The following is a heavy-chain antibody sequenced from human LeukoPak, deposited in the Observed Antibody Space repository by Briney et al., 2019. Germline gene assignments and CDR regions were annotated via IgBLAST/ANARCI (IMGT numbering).Heavy chain of an antibody. D-gene: IGHD7-27*01. J-gene: IGHJ3*02. Sequence: GGSLSLSCAASGFSFSNYWMCWVRRAPGKGLVCVSRINSDGSTTTYADSVKGRFTISRDNAKNTLYLQMNSLRAEDSALYYCARIRESLGLGAFDIWGPGKMFTVSS. CDR1: GFSFSNYW. CDR3: ARIRESLGLGAFDI. V-gene: IGHV3-74*03. CDR2: INSDGSTT.